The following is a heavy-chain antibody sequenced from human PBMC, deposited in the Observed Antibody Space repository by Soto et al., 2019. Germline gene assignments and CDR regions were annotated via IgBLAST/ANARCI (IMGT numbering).Heavy chain of an antibody. D-gene: IGHD4-4*01. J-gene: IGHJ6*02. Sequence: GGSLRLSCAASGFTFSSYEMNWVRQAPGKGLEWVSYISSSGSTIYYADSVKGRFTISRDNAKNSLYLQMNSLRAEDTAVYYCARYYSNLLHGMDVWGQGTTVTVSS. V-gene: IGHV3-48*03. CDR3: ARYYSNLLHGMDV. CDR1: GFTFSSYE. CDR2: ISSSGSTI.